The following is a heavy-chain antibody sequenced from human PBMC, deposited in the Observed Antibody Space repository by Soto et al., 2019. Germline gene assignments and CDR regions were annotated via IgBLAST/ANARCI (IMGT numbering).Heavy chain of an antibody. CDR3: ARDKITGLFDY. CDR2: INHSGST. J-gene: IGHJ4*02. Sequence: PSQTLSLTCAVADGSISSGGYSCNWIRQPPGKGLEWIGYINHSGSTNYNPSLKSRVTISVDTSKNQFSLKLTSVTAADTAVYYCARDKITGLFDYWGQGTLVTVSS. V-gene: IGHV4-30-2*01. CDR1: DGSISSGGYS. D-gene: IGHD2-8*02.